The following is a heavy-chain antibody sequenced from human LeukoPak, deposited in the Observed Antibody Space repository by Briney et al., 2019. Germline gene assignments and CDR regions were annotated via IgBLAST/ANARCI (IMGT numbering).Heavy chain of an antibody. CDR1: GFTFSSYW. CDR3: ARGGGPIGRFLEWLSPTLNWFDP. Sequence: GGSQRLSCAASGFTFSSYWMHWVRQAPGKGLVWVSRINTDGSSTSYADSVKGRFTISRDNAKNTLYLQMNSLRAEDTAVYYCARGGGPIGRFLEWLSPTLNWFDPWGQGALVTVSS. V-gene: IGHV3-74*01. CDR2: INTDGSST. D-gene: IGHD3-3*01. J-gene: IGHJ5*02.